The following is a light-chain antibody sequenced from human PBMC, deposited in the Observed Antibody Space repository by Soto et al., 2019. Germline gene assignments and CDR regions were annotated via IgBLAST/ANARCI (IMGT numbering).Light chain of an antibody. V-gene: IGKV1-27*01. CDR2: AAS. J-gene: IGKJ1*01. Sequence: QLTQSPSSLSASVGDRVTITCRASQGIATYLAWYQQKPGKIPKLLIYAASTLQSGVPSRFSGSGSGTDFTLTISSLQPEDVATYYCQKYNSALRTFGQGTKVDIK. CDR3: QKYNSALRT. CDR1: QGIATY.